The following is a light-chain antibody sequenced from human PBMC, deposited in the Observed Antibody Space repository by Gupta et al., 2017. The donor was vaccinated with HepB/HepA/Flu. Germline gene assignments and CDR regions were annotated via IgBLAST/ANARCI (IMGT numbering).Light chain of an antibody. V-gene: IGKV3-15*01. Sequence: EIVLTQSHATLSVSPGERAPLSCRASQSVNSHLACYQQTPENDPRLLIFAASTRAATIPARISGSGSGNVFTLIISSLQSEDFAIYYYHQNNDWPRTFGQGTKVEIK. CDR3: HQNNDWPRT. CDR2: AAS. CDR1: QSVNSH. J-gene: IGKJ1*01.